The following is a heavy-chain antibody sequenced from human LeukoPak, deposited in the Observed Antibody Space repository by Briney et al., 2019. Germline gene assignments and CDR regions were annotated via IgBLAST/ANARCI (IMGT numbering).Heavy chain of an antibody. CDR2: IYRDDDK. V-gene: IGHV2-5*02. Sequence: ESGPTLVNPTQTLTLTCTFSGFSLSTSGVGVGWIRQPPGKALEWLALIYRDDDKRYSPSLKSKLTITKDTSKNQVVLTLTNMDPVDTATYYCVHRFCSGGSCYDAFDIWGQGTMVTVSS. J-gene: IGHJ3*02. CDR1: GFSLSTSGVG. D-gene: IGHD2-15*01. CDR3: VHRFCSGGSCYDAFDI.